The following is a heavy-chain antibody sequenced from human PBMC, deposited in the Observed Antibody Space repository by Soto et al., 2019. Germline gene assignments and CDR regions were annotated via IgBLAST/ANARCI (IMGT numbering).Heavy chain of an antibody. Sequence: EVQLVESGGGLVQPGGSLRLSCAASGFTFSSYWMHWVRQAPGKGLVWVSRINSDGSSTTYADSVKGRFTISRDNAKNTLYLQINSLRADDTAVYYCARVETCSSTSCYSVFDYWGQGTLVTVSS. J-gene: IGHJ4*02. CDR3: ARVETCSSTSCYSVFDY. CDR1: GFTFSSYW. V-gene: IGHV3-74*03. CDR2: INSDGSST. D-gene: IGHD2-2*01.